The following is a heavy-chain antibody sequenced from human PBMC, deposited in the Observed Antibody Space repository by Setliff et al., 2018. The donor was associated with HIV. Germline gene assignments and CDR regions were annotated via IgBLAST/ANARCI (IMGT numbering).Heavy chain of an antibody. D-gene: IGHD6-13*01. CDR2: IIPVFGTA. CDR1: GGTFSTYA. Sequence: SVKVSCKASGGTFSTYAITWVRQAPGQGLEWMGGIIPVFGTANYAQTFQGRVTITADESTSTAYMELSGLRSEDTAVYYCARGSSWYAPFDYWGQGTLVTVSS. J-gene: IGHJ4*02. V-gene: IGHV1-69*13. CDR3: ARGSSWYAPFDY.